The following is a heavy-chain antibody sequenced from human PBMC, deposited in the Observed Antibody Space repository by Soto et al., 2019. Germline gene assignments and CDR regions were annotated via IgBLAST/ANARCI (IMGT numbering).Heavy chain of an antibody. Sequence: ASVKVSCKASGYNFFCYYLHWLRQSPGQGLEWMGWINPDSGDTHYAHKFQGRVTVTRDTSISTTYMEMTRLTSDDTAVYYCARQAVYGTLNWFDPWGQGALVTVSS. V-gene: IGHV1-2*07. CDR1: GYNFFCYY. J-gene: IGHJ5*02. CDR2: INPDSGDT. D-gene: IGHD6-19*01. CDR3: ARQAVYGTLNWFDP.